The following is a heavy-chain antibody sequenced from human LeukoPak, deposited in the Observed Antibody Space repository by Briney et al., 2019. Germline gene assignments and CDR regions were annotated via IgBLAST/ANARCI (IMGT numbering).Heavy chain of an antibody. CDR3: ARQREGYFDP. V-gene: IGHV4-59*08. CDR1: GGSISSYY. Sequence: PSETLSLTCTVSGGSISSYYWSWIRQPPGKGLEWIGYIYYSGSTNYNPSLKSRVTISVDTSKNQFSLKMTSVTAADTAVYYCARQREGYFDPWGRGTLVTVSS. CDR2: IYYSGST. J-gene: IGHJ2*01.